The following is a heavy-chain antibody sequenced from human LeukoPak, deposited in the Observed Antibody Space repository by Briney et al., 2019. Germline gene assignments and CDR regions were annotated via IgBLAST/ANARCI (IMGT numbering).Heavy chain of an antibody. J-gene: IGHJ4*02. CDR1: GYTFTAHY. Sequence: GASVKVSCKASGYTFTAHYMHWVRQAPGQGLEWMGWISPNSGGTNFAQKFQGRVTMTRDTSISTAFMELSGLRSDDTAVYYCARELYSGSYYVAYWGQGTLVTVSS. CDR3: ARELYSGSYYVAY. D-gene: IGHD1-26*01. V-gene: IGHV1-2*02. CDR2: ISPNSGGT.